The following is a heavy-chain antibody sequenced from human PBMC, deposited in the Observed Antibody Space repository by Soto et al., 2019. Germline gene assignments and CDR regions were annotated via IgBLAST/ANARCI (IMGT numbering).Heavy chain of an antibody. J-gene: IGHJ4*02. CDR2: ISGSGGST. V-gene: IGHV3-23*01. CDR1: GFTFSSYA. D-gene: IGHD1-20*01. Sequence: EVQLLESGGGLVQPGGSLRLSCAASGFTFSSYAMSWVRQAPGKGLEWVSAISGSGGSTYYADSVKGRFTISRDKSKNTLYLQRNSLRAEDTAVYYCAKGYEVEADFDYWGQGTLVTVSS. CDR3: AKGYEVEADFDY.